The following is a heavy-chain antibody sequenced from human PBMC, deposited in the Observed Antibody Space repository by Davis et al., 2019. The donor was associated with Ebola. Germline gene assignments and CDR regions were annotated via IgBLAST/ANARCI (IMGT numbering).Heavy chain of an antibody. CDR3: TSTTPDY. Sequence: GESLKISCAASGFTFSGPAMHWVRQASGKGLEWVGRIRSKANSYATAYAASVKGRFTISRDDSKNTAYLQMNSLKTEDTAVYYCTSTTPDYWGQGTLVTVSS. CDR2: IRSKANSYAT. CDR1: GFTFSGPA. D-gene: IGHD1-26*01. J-gene: IGHJ4*02. V-gene: IGHV3-73*01.